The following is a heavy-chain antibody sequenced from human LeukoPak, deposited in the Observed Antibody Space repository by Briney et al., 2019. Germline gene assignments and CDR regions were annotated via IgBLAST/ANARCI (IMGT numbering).Heavy chain of an antibody. CDR2: ISGSGDST. CDR1: GFTFSSYA. D-gene: IGHD3-22*01. V-gene: IGHV3-23*01. Sequence: HPGGSLRLSCAASGFTFSSYAMSWVRQAPGKGLEWVSAISGSGDSTYYADSVKGRFTISRDNSKNTLYLQMNSLRAEDTAVYYCAKGAYSSGYYAEYFQHWGQGTLVTVSS. J-gene: IGHJ1*01. CDR3: AKGAYSSGYYAEYFQH.